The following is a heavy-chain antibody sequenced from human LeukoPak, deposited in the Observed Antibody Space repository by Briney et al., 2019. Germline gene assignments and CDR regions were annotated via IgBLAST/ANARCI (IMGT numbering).Heavy chain of an antibody. J-gene: IGHJ5*02. CDR3: ARHGGPCSGGSCRNNWFEP. D-gene: IGHD2-15*01. CDR1: GGSISSSNYY. Sequence: SETLSLTCTVSGGSISSSNYYWGWIRQPPGKGLEWIGSIYYSGSTSYNPSLKSRVTISVDTSKIQFSLGLSSVSAADTAVYYCARHGGPCSGGSCRNNWFEPWGQGTLVTVSS. V-gene: IGHV4-39*01. CDR2: IYYSGST.